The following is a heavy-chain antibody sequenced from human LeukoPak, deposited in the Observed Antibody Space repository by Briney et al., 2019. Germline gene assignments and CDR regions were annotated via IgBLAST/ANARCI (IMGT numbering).Heavy chain of an antibody. CDR2: IKSKTDGGTT. CDR3: TTDFGPDYYGSGSSNY. Sequence: PGGSLRLSCAASGVNFSSYAMSWVRQAPGKGLEWVGRIKSKTDGGTTDYAAPVKGRFTISRDDSKNTLYLQMNSLKTEDTAVYYCTTDFGPDYYGSGSSNYWGQGTLVTVSS. J-gene: IGHJ4*02. CDR1: GVNFSSYA. D-gene: IGHD3-10*01. V-gene: IGHV3-15*01.